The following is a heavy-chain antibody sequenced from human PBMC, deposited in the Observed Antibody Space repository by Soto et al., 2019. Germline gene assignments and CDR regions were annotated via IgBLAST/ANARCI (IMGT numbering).Heavy chain of an antibody. D-gene: IGHD4-17*01. Sequence: PGGSLRLSCAASGFTVSSSYMTWVRQAPGKGLEWVSVIHSGGGTNYADSVKGRFTISRDNSKNTLYLQMNSLRVEDTAVYYCAKDLFGDYNNWGQGTLVTVSS. CDR1: GFTVSSSY. CDR3: AKDLFGDYNN. V-gene: IGHV3-66*01. J-gene: IGHJ4*02. CDR2: IHSGGGT.